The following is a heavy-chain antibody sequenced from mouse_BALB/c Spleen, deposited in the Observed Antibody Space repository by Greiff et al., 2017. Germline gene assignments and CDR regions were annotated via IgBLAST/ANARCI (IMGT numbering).Heavy chain of an antibody. CDR1: GYSFTGYF. D-gene: IGHD1-1*01. J-gene: IGHJ2*01. Sequence: VQLKESGPELVKPGASVKISCKASGYSFTGYFMNWVMQSHGKSLEWIGRINPYNGDTFYNQKFKGKATLTVDKSSSTAHMELRSLASEDSAVYYCASDSSFFYYFDYWGQGTTLTVSS. CDR2: INPYNGDT. CDR3: ASDSSFFYYFDY. V-gene: IGHV1-20*02.